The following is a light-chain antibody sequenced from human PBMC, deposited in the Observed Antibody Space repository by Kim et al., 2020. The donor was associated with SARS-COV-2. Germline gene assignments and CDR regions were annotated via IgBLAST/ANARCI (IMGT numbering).Light chain of an antibody. CDR1: SLRSYY. CDR3: QSRDSSGNVL. Sequence: SSELTQDPAVSVALGQTVTITCQGDSLRSYYATWYQQKPRQAPVLVIYGRNNRPSGIPDRISGSTSGNTASLTNSGAQAEDEADFYCQSRDSSGNVLFGGGTQLTVL. CDR2: GRN. J-gene: IGLJ2*01. V-gene: IGLV3-19*01.